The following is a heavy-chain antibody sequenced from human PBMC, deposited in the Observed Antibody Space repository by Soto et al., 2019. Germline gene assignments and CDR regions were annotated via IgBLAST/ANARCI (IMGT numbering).Heavy chain of an antibody. J-gene: IGHJ6*02. CDR3: ARGNFYYGMDV. Sequence: QVHLQQWGAGLLKPSETLSLTCAVYGGSFSDYYWSWIRQPPGKGLEWIGEINHSGSTNYNPSLKSRVNISEDTSKNQVSLKLSSVTAADTAVYYCARGNFYYGMDVWGQGTKVTVSS. CDR1: GGSFSDYY. CDR2: INHSGST. V-gene: IGHV4-34*01.